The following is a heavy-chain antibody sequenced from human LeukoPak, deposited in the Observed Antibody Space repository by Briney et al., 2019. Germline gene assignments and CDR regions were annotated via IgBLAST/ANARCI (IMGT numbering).Heavy chain of an antibody. Sequence: GGSLRLSCAASGFTVSTYEMGWVRQAPGKGLEWVAYISNSGSIMYTDSVKGRFTISRDDAKNSLYLQMNSLRAEDTAVYYCTREGYGRNSDAFDIWGQGRMVTVSS. CDR2: ISNSGSIM. CDR1: GFTVSTYE. CDR3: TREGYGRNSDAFDI. V-gene: IGHV3-48*03. D-gene: IGHD4-17*01. J-gene: IGHJ3*02.